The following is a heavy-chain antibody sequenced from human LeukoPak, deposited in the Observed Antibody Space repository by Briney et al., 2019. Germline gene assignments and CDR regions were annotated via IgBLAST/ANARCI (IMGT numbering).Heavy chain of an antibody. V-gene: IGHV4-39*01. D-gene: IGHD6-6*01. Sequence: SETLSLTCTVSGGSISSSSYYWGWIRQPPGKGLEWIGSIYYSGSTYYNPSLKSRVTISVDTSKNQFSLKLSSVTAADTAVYYCAIKGIAARPFDYWGQGTLVTVSS. CDR3: AIKGIAARPFDY. CDR1: GGSISSSSYY. J-gene: IGHJ4*02. CDR2: IYYSGST.